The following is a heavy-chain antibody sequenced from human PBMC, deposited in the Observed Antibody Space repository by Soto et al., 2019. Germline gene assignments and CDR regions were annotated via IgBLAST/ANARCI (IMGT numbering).Heavy chain of an antibody. Sequence: PAGWRGLSCAASGLTFSRCEMNWVRKAPGKGLEWLSYIGTRGSTTYYADSVKGRFTISRDNAKSSLFLQMNSLRAEDTAIYYCAGRYCSNGVCHLGLSDFWGQGTLVTVSS. CDR1: GLTFSRCE. CDR2: IGTRGSTT. J-gene: IGHJ4*02. V-gene: IGHV3-48*03. CDR3: AGRYCSNGVCHLGLSDF. D-gene: IGHD2-8*01.